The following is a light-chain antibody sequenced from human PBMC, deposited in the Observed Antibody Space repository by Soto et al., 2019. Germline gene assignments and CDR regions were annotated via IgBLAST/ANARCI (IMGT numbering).Light chain of an antibody. CDR1: NSNLGTNF. Sequence: QSVLTQPPSVSAAPGQKVTISCSGSNSNLGTNFASWYQQLPGTAPKVLIYANERRPSGIPERSSASKAGTSATLAITGLQTGDEADYYCGTWDSSLNAVVFGGGTKLTVL. V-gene: IGLV1-51*01. CDR3: GTWDSSLNAVV. J-gene: IGLJ2*01. CDR2: ANE.